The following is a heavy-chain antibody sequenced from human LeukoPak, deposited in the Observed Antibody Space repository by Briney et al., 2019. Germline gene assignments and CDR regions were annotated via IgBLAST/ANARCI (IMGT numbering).Heavy chain of an antibody. J-gene: IGHJ6*02. CDR2: TYYRSKWYN. D-gene: IGHD6-19*01. Sequence: KLSQTLSLTCAISGDSVSSNIAAWNWIRQSPSRALEWLGRTYYRSKWYNDYAVSVKSRITINPDTTKNQFSLQLNSVTPEDTAVYYCARLGSYSGGWYGDYYYYGMDVWGQGTTVTISS. CDR1: GDSVSSNIAA. V-gene: IGHV6-1*01. CDR3: ARLGSYSGGWYGDYYYYGMDV.